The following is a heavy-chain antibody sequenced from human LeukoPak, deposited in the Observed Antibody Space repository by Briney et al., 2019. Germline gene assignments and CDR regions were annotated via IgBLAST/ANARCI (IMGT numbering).Heavy chain of an antibody. D-gene: IGHD3-22*01. Sequence: GGSLRLSCAASGFTFSSYWMSWVRQAPGKGLEWVANIKQDGSEKYYVDSVKGRFTISRDNAKNSLYLQMNSLRAEDTAVYYCARDYDSSEDGMDVWGQGTTVTVSS. V-gene: IGHV3-7*01. CDR3: ARDYDSSEDGMDV. CDR1: GFTFSSYW. J-gene: IGHJ6*02. CDR2: IKQDGSEK.